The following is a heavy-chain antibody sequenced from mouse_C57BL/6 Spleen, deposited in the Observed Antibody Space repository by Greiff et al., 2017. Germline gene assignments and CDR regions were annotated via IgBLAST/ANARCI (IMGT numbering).Heavy chain of an antibody. CDR3: AKGIYYYGSSLLAMDY. CDR1: GFSLTSYG. D-gene: IGHD1-1*01. Sequence: VQLKESGPGLVQPSQSLSITCTVSGFSLTSYGVHWVRQSPGKGLEWLGVIWSGGSTDYNAAFISRLSISKDNSKSQVFFKMNSLQADDTAIYYCAKGIYYYGSSLLAMDYWGQGTSVTVSS. V-gene: IGHV2-2*01. J-gene: IGHJ4*01. CDR2: IWSGGST.